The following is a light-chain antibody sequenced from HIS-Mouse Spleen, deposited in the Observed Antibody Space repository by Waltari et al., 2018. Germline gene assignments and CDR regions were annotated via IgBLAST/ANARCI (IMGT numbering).Light chain of an antibody. V-gene: IGLV1-47*01. CDR1: SSNIGSNY. CDR2: RNN. CDR3: AAWDDSLSGV. Sequence: QSVLTQPPSASGTPRQRVTISCSGSSSNIGSNYVYGYQQLPGTAPKLLIYRNNQRPSGVPDRFSGSKSGTSASLAISGLRSEDEADYYCAAWDDSLSGVFGGGTKLTVL. J-gene: IGLJ2*01.